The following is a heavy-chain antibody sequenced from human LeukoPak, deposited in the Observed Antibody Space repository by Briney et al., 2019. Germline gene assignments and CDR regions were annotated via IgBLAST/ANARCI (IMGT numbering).Heavy chain of an antibody. Sequence: GASVKVSCKASGGTFSSYAISWVRQAPGQGLEWMGRIIPILGIANYAQKFQGRVTITADKSTSTAYMELSSLRSEDTAVYYCARDLEGANSPAYWGQGTLVTVSS. CDR1: GGTFSSYA. D-gene: IGHD1-1*01. J-gene: IGHJ4*02. CDR3: ARDLEGANSPAY. V-gene: IGHV1-69*04. CDR2: IIPILGIA.